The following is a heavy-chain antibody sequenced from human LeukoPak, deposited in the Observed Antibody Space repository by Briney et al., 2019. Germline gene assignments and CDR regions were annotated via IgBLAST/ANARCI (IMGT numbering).Heavy chain of an antibody. J-gene: IGHJ4*02. V-gene: IGHV1-2*04. CDR3: ARATAVATMKAFDY. Sequence: ASVKVSCKASGYTFTGDYMHWVRQAPGQGLECMGWINPNSGGTNYAQKFQGWVTMTRDTSISTAYMELSRLRSDDTAVYYCARATAVATMKAFDYWGQGTLVTVSS. CDR1: GYTFTGDY. D-gene: IGHD5-12*01. CDR2: INPNSGGT.